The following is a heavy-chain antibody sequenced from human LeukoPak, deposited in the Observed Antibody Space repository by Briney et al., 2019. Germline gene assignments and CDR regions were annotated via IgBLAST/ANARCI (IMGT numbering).Heavy chain of an antibody. CDR3: AKRGFSSSGWYLVDF. CDR1: GFTFSSYG. J-gene: IGHJ4*02. Sequence: GGSLRLSCAASGFTFSSYGMHWVRQAPGKGLEWVAVIWYDGSNKYYADSVKGRFTISRDNSKNTLGLQMNSLRAEDTAVYYCAKRGFSSSGWYLVDFWGQGTLVTVSS. V-gene: IGHV3-30*02. D-gene: IGHD6-19*01. CDR2: IWYDGSNK.